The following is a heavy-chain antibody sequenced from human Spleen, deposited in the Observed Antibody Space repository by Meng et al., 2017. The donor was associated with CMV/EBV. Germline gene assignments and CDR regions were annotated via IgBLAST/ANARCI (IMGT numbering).Heavy chain of an antibody. V-gene: IGHV4-34*01. CDR2: IQVIGHT. CDR3: AGSRPGGGACDY. Sequence: VQLQQWGAGLLKPSETLSLTFAVYGGSFSGYYWSWIRQPPGKGLEWIGLIQVIGHTVYNPSLKSRVTVSLDASKSQFSLTLNSVTAADTATYYCAGSRPGGGACDYWGQGILVTVS. J-gene: IGHJ4*02. CDR1: GGSFSGYY. D-gene: IGHD3-16*01.